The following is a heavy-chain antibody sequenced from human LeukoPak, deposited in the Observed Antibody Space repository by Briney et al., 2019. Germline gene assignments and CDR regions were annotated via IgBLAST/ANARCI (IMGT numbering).Heavy chain of an antibody. CDR3: ARDYYDTSGYNLGDY. V-gene: IGHV3-11*01. Sequence: GGSLRLSCAASGFNFSNYYMSWIRQAPGKGLEWISYIGSSGGTISYADSVKGRFTISRDNAKNSLYLQMNSLRAEDTAVYYCARDYYDTSGYNLGDYWGQGTLVTVSS. CDR1: GFNFSNYY. CDR2: IGSSGGTI. J-gene: IGHJ4*02. D-gene: IGHD3-22*01.